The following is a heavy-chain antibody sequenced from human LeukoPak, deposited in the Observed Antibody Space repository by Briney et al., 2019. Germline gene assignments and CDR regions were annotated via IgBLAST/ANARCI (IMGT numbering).Heavy chain of an antibody. V-gene: IGHV3-7*01. CDR1: GFSFSDYW. Sequence: PGGSLRLSCAASGFSFSDYWMTWVRQAPGKGLEWVAHIKQDGSERYYVDSIKGRLTISRDNAKNLVYLQMTSLRAEDTAVYYCARGWNYAFRFDYWGQGTLVTVSS. J-gene: IGHJ4*02. CDR3: ARGWNYAFRFDY. D-gene: IGHD1-7*01. CDR2: IKQDGSER.